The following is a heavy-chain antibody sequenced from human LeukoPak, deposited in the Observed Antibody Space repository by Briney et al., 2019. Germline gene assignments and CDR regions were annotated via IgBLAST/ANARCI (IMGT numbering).Heavy chain of an antibody. V-gene: IGHV3-30-3*01. J-gene: IGHJ4*02. Sequence: PGGSLRLSCAASGFTFSSYAMHWVRQAPGKGLEWVAVISYDGSNKYYADSVKGRFTISSDNSRNTLYLQMNSLRAEDTAVYYCASRDPCSGATCYGLRYWGQGTLVTVSS. CDR2: ISYDGSNK. CDR1: GFTFSSYA. D-gene: IGHD2-15*01. CDR3: ASRDPCSGATCYGLRY.